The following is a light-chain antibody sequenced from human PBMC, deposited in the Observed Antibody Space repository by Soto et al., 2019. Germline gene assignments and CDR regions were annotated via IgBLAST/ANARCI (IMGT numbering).Light chain of an antibody. V-gene: IGKV3-20*01. CDR1: QSVSSN. CDR3: QQFSSYPLT. J-gene: IGKJ4*01. Sequence: SPARLSGSPGERATLSCRASQSVSSNLAWYHQNPGQPPRPLIYGASNRATGIPDRFSGSGAGTDFTLTISRLEPEDFAVYYCQQFSSYPLTFGGGTKVDIK. CDR2: GAS.